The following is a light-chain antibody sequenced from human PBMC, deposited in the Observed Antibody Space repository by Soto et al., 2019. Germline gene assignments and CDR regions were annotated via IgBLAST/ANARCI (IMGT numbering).Light chain of an antibody. Sequence: EIVLTQSPGTLSLSPGERATLSCRASQSVSSSYLAWYQQKPGQAPRLLIYAASSRATGIPDWFSGGGSGTDFTLTITRLEPEDFAVYYCQQYGGSPITFGLGTRLEIK. CDR2: AAS. CDR3: QQYGGSPIT. V-gene: IGKV3-20*01. J-gene: IGKJ5*01. CDR1: QSVSSSY.